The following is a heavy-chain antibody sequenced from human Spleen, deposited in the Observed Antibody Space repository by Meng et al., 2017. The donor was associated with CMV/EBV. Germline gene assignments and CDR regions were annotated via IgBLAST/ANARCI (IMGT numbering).Heavy chain of an antibody. CDR2: IKSKTAGGKR. Sequence: GGSLRLSCAASGFTFTDAWMSWVRQAPGKGLEWVGRIKSKTAGGKRDYAAPVKGRITISRDDSKRTLYLLLNSLKTEDTAVYYCTTGPITVAALGTFDFWGQGTLVTVS. CDR1: GFTFTDAW. CDR3: TTGPITVAALGTFDF. J-gene: IGHJ4*02. V-gene: IGHV3-15*01. D-gene: IGHD6-13*01.